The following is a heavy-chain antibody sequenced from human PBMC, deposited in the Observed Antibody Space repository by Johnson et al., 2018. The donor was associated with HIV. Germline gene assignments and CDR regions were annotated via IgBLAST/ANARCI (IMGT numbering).Heavy chain of an antibody. V-gene: IGHV3-11*04. J-gene: IGHJ3*02. D-gene: IGHD6-13*01. CDR2: ISGGGSST. Sequence: QVQLVESGGGLVKPGGSTRLSCAASGFTFSDYYMSWIRQAPGKGLEWVSYISGGGSSTYYADSVKGRFTISRDNSKNTLYLQMNSLRAEDTAVYYCARASRSLYFAFDIWGQGTMVTVSS. CDR3: ARASRSLYFAFDI. CDR1: GFTFSDYY.